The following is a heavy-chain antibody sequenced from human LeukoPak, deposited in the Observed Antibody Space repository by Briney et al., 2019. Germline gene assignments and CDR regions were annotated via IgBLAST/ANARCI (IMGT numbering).Heavy chain of an antibody. J-gene: IGHJ4*02. Sequence: SETLSLTCTVSGDSITSSYWSWIRQPAGKGLEWIGRLYPSGSTNYNSSLKSRVTMSVDTSKNQFSLNLKSVTAADTAMYYCARDSSDFWTAYSDNWGPGSLVTVSS. CDR2: LYPSGST. CDR3: ARDSSDFWTAYSDN. CDR1: GDSITSSY. D-gene: IGHD3/OR15-3a*01. V-gene: IGHV4-4*07.